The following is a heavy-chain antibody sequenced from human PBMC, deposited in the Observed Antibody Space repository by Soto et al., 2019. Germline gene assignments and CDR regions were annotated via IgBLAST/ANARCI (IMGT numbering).Heavy chain of an antibody. CDR3: ARVGDYYDSSGYLYYFDY. V-gene: IGHV4-4*02. D-gene: IGHD3-22*01. CDR1: GGSISSSNW. J-gene: IGHJ4*02. CDR2: IYYSGST. Sequence: PSETLSLTCAVSGGSISSSNWWSWVRQPPGKGLEWIGYIYYSGSTNYNPSLKSRVTISVDTSKNQFSLRLSSVTAADTAVYYCARVGDYYDSSGYLYYFDYWGQGTLVTVSS.